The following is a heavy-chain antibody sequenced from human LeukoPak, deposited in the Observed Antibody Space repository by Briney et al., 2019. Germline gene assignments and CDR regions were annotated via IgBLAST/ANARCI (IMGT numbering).Heavy chain of an antibody. CDR1: GFTFSSYA. CDR3: SRDMSPAMDV. V-gene: IGHV3-30-3*01. D-gene: IGHD3-10*02. Sequence: TGGSLRLSCAASGFTFSSYAMHWVRQAPGKGLEWVAVISYDGSNKYYADSVKGRFTISRDNSKNTLYLQMNSLRAEDTAMYYCSRDMSPAMDVWGKGTTVTVSS. CDR2: ISYDGSNK. J-gene: IGHJ6*04.